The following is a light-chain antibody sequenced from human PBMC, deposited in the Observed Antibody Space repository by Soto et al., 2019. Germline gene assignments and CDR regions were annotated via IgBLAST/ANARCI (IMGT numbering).Light chain of an antibody. CDR3: QQYGSSPRWT. V-gene: IGKV1-NL1*01. CDR1: QGIGNY. J-gene: IGKJ1*01. Sequence: DIQMTQSPSSLSASVGDRVTITCRASQGIGNYLAWYQQKPGKVPKLLIYTSSSRATGIPDRFSGSGSGTDFTLTVSRLEPEDFAVYYCQQYGSSPRWTFGQGTKVDIK. CDR2: TSS.